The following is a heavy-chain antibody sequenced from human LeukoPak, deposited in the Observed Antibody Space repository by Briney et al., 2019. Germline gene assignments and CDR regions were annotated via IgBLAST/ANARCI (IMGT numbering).Heavy chain of an antibody. CDR3: ARGPYGSGNSNDY. D-gene: IGHD3-10*01. V-gene: IGHV1-8*03. CDR2: MNPSSGNT. J-gene: IGHJ4*02. Sequence: ASVKVSCKASGYTFTSYDINWVRQATGQGLEWMGWMNPSSGNTGYAQKFQGRVTITRNTSISTAYMELSSLRSEDTAVYYCARGPYGSGNSNDYWGQGTLVTVSS. CDR1: GYTFTSYD.